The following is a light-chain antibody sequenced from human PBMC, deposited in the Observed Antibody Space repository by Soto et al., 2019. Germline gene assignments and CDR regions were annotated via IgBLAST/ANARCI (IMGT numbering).Light chain of an antibody. V-gene: IGKV3-20*01. CDR1: QSVSSSY. J-gene: IGKJ4*01. Sequence: EIVLTQSPGTLSLSPGERATLSCRASQSVSSSYLAWYQQKPGQAPRLLIYGAFSRATGIPDRFSGSGSGTDFTLTISRLEPEDFAVYYCQQYGSSPPETFGGGTKVEIK. CDR2: GAF. CDR3: QQYGSSPPET.